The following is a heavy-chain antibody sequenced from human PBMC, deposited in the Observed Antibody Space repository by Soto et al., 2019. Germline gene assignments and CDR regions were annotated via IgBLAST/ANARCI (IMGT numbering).Heavy chain of an antibody. CDR1: GYSFTSYW. J-gene: IGHJ4*02. CDR3: ARRRAMVRGVIKSLYFDY. V-gene: IGHV5-51*01. D-gene: IGHD3-10*01. Sequence: GESLKISCKGSGYSFTSYWIGWVRQMPGKGLEWMGIIYPGDSDTRYSPSFQGQVTISADKSISTAYLQWSSLKASDTAMYYCARRRAMVRGVIKSLYFDYWGQGTLVTVSS. CDR2: IYPGDSDT.